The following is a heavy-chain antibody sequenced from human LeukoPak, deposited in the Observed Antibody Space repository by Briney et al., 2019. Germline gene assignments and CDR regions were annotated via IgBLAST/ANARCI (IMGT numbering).Heavy chain of an antibody. CDR2: IYPGDSDT. Sequence: GESLKISCKGSGYIFTSYWIGWVRQLPGKGLEWMGIIYPGDSDTRYSPSFQGQVTISADKSISTAYLQWSSLKASDTAMYYCARTYSSSWYWGAFDIWGQGTMVTVSS. CDR1: GYIFTSYW. V-gene: IGHV5-51*01. J-gene: IGHJ3*02. CDR3: ARTYSSSWYWGAFDI. D-gene: IGHD6-13*01.